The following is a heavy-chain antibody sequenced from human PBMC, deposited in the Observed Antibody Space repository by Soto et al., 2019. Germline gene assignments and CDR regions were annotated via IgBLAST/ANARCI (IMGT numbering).Heavy chain of an antibody. CDR2: TNDSGST. V-gene: IGHV4-34*01. J-gene: IGHJ3*02. Sequence: SETLSLTCAVYGGSFSGYYWNWIRQPPGKGLEWIGETNDSGSTNYNPSLTSRVAISVDKSKNRFSLKLSSVTAADTAVYYCARKTRFWDAFDIWGQGTMVTVSS. CDR3: ARKTRFWDAFDI. CDR1: GGSFSGYY. D-gene: IGHD3-3*01.